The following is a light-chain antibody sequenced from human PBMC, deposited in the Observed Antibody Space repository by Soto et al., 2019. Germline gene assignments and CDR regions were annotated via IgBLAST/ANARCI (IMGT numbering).Light chain of an antibody. CDR2: GAS. J-gene: IGKJ1*01. CDR1: QSVSNNY. Sequence: EIVLTQSPGTLSLSPGERATLSCRASQSVSNNYLAWYQQKPGQAPRPLIYGASNRATGIPDRFSGSGSGTDFTLTISRLEPEDFAVYYCQQYGSSGTFSQGTKVEIK. CDR3: QQYGSSGT. V-gene: IGKV3-20*01.